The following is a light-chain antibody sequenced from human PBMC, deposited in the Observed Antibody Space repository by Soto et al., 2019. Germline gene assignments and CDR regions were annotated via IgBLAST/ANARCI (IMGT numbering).Light chain of an antibody. V-gene: IGKV3-20*01. CDR3: QQYSPPIT. CDR1: QSISDKY. CDR2: GAS. J-gene: IGKJ5*01. Sequence: VLTQSPGTLSLSPGERAALSCRASQSISDKYLAWYHQKPGQAPRLLIYGASKRATGIPDGFSGSGSGTDFTLTISRLEPEDFAVYYCQQYSPPITFGQGTRLEVK.